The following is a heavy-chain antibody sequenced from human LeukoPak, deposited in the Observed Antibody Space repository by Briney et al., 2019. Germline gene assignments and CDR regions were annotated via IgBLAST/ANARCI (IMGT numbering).Heavy chain of an antibody. CDR3: AREWISVATIFDY. D-gene: IGHD5-12*01. V-gene: IGHV4-39*07. J-gene: IGHJ4*02. CDR2: IYYSGST. Sequence: SETLSLTCTVSGGSISSSSYYWGWIRQPPGKGLEWIGSIYYSGSTYYNPSLKSRVTISVDTSKNQFSLKLSSVTAADTAVYYCAREWISVATIFDYWGQGTLVTVSS. CDR1: GGSISSSSYY.